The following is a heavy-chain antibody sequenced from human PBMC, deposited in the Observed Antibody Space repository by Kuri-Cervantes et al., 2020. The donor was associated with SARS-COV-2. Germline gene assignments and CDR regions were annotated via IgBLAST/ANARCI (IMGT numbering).Heavy chain of an antibody. CDR2: INPSGSGT. CDR3: ARSIAVAEYYYYYYYMDV. Sequence: ASVKVSCKAFGYSFSDHYMYWVRQAPGQGLEWMGIINPSGSGTRYPQSFQGRVSMTRDTSTSTVYMELRSLRSDDTAVYYCARSIAVAEYYYYYYYMDVWGKGTTVTVSS. V-gene: IGHV1-46*01. J-gene: IGHJ6*03. D-gene: IGHD6-19*01. CDR1: GYSFSDHY.